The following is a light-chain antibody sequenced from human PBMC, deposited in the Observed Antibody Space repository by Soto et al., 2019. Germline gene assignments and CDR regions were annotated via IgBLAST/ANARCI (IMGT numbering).Light chain of an antibody. J-gene: IGKJ1*01. CDR1: QSISSW. CDR2: KAS. CDR3: QQYNLYSWT. V-gene: IGKV1-5*03. Sequence: DLQTTQSPSTRSASVGDGVRITGRASQSISSWLAWYQKKPGKAPNLLIYKASSLKSGVPSRFSGSGSGTEFNLTISRLQADDFATYYCQQYNLYSWTFGQGTKVDIK.